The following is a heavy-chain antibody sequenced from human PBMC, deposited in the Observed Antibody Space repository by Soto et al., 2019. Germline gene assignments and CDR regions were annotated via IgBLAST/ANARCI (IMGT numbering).Heavy chain of an antibody. Sequence: QITLKESGPTLVKPTQTLTLTCTFSGFSLSTSGVGVGWIRQPPGKALEWLALIYWDDDKHYSPSLKSRLTITKDTSKYQVVLTMTNMDPVDTATYYCAHSLIGYYYDSSGSNWFDPWGQGTLVTVSS. D-gene: IGHD3-22*01. J-gene: IGHJ5*02. CDR1: GFSLSTSGVG. CDR3: AHSLIGYYYDSSGSNWFDP. CDR2: IYWDDDK. V-gene: IGHV2-5*02.